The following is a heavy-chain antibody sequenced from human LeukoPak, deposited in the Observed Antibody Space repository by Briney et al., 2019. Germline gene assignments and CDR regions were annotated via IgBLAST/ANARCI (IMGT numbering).Heavy chain of an antibody. Sequence: SETLSLTCAVYGGSFSGYYWSWIRQPPGKGLEWIGEINHSGSTNYNPSLKSRVTISVDTSKNQFSLKLSSVTAADTAVYYCATHYYDSSASYIDYWGQGTLVTVSS. D-gene: IGHD3-22*01. V-gene: IGHV4-34*01. CDR3: ATHYYDSSASYIDY. CDR1: GGSFSGYY. CDR2: INHSGST. J-gene: IGHJ4*02.